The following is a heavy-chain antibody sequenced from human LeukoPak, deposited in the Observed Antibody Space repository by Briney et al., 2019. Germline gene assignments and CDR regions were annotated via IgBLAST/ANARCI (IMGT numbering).Heavy chain of an antibody. Sequence: SETLSLTCTVSGYSIRSGFYWGWIRQPPGKGLEWIGSIYYSGSTYYNPSLKSRVTISVDTSKNQFSLKLSSVTAADTAVYYCARVGYGSCSSTSCYKDYWGQGTLVTVSS. D-gene: IGHD2-2*03. CDR3: ARVGYGSCSSTSCYKDY. CDR1: GYSIRSGFY. CDR2: IYYSGST. J-gene: IGHJ4*02. V-gene: IGHV4-38-2*02.